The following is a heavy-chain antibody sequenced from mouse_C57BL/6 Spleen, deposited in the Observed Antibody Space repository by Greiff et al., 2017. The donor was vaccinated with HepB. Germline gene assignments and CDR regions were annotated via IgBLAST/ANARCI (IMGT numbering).Heavy chain of an antibody. Sequence: VQLQQSGPELVKPGASVKISCKASGYAFSSSWMNWVKQRPGKGLEWIGRIYPGDGDTNYNGKFKGKATLTADKSSSTAYMQLSSLTSEDSAVYFRARANYYGSTYFDYWGQGTTLTVAS. V-gene: IGHV1-82*01. CDR3: ARANYYGSTYFDY. CDR2: IYPGDGDT. CDR1: GYAFSSSW. D-gene: IGHD1-1*01. J-gene: IGHJ2*01.